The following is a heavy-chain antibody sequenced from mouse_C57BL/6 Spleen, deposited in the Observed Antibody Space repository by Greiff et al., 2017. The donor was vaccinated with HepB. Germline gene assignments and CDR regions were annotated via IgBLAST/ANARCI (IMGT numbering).Heavy chain of an antibody. CDR2: IWGVGST. CDR1: GFSLTSYG. Sequence: VQVVESGPGLVAPSQRLSITCTVSGFSLTSYGVDRVRQSPGKGLEWLGVIWGVGSTNYNSALNSRLSISKDKSKRQFFLKMNSLQINGTAMYYGASFDHGEWGKGTALTGS. D-gene: IGHD1-2*01. V-gene: IGHV2-6*01. CDR3: ASFDHGE. J-gene: IGHJ2*01.